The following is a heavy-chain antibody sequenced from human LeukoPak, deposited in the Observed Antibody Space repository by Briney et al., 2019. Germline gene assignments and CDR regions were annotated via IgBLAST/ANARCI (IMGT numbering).Heavy chain of an antibody. CDR2: MNPNSGNT. V-gene: IGHV1-8*01. CDR3: ARVTHTELSTWFDP. CDR1: GYTFTSYD. D-gene: IGHD5-18*01. Sequence: ASVKVSCKASGYTFTSYDINWVRQATGQGLEWMGWMNPNSGNTGYAQKFQGRVTMTRNTSISTAYMELSGLRSEDTAVYYCARVTHTELSTWFDPWGQGTLVTVSS. J-gene: IGHJ5*02.